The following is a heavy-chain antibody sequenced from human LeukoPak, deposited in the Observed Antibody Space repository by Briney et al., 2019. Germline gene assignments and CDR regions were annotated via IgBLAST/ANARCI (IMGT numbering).Heavy chain of an antibody. CDR1: GYTFTNYG. Sequence: ASVKVSCKASGYTFTNYGISWVRQAPGQGLEWMGWISAYSGNTKYAQKFQGRATMTTETSTSTAYMELRSLRSDDTAFYYCAWTYHDSSGKSNWFDPWGQGTLVTLSS. CDR3: AWTYHDSSGKSNWFDP. J-gene: IGHJ5*02. V-gene: IGHV1-18*01. D-gene: IGHD3-22*01. CDR2: ISAYSGNT.